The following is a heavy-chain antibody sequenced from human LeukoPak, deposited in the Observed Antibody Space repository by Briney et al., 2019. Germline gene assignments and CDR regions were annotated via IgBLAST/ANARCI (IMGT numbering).Heavy chain of an antibody. CDR2: ISSDGSGI. CDR3: ARELSGDGYNPLAF. D-gene: IGHD5-24*01. Sequence: GGSLRLSCAASGFTFTSFSMNWVRQTPGKGLEWVSSISSDGSGISYADSVKGRFTVSRDNAKKSLLLQMNSLKADDTAVYYCARELSGDGYNPLAFWGQGTMVTVSS. CDR1: GFTFTSFS. J-gene: IGHJ1*01. V-gene: IGHV3-21*01.